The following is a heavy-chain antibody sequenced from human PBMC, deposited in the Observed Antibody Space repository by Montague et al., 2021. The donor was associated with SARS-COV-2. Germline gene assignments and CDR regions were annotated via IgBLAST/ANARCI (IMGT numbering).Heavy chain of an antibody. D-gene: IGHD1-26*01. J-gene: IGHJ4*02. V-gene: IGHV4-31*03. CDR3: GSQSGSYYDYFDL. CDR1: GGSISSANYY. CDR2: IYYSGSS. Sequence: TLSLTCSVSGGSISSANYYWSWIRQHPGKGLEFIGYIYYSGSSFYNPSLKSRLTISVDTSTNRFSLRLSSVTAADTAIYFCGSQSGSYYDYFDLWGQGTLVTVSS.